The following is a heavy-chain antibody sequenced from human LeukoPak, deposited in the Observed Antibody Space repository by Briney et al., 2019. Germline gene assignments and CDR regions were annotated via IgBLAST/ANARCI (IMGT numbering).Heavy chain of an antibody. CDR1: GGSFSGYY. V-gene: IGHV4-34*01. Sequence: SETLSLTCAVYGGSFSGYYWSWIRQPPGKGQEWIGEINHSGSTNYNPSLKSRVTISVDTSKNQFSLKLSSVTAADTAVYYCAIEWAYYYGSGSRPFDPWGQGTLVTVSS. CDR3: AIEWAYYYGSGSRPFDP. D-gene: IGHD3-10*01. J-gene: IGHJ5*02. CDR2: INHSGST.